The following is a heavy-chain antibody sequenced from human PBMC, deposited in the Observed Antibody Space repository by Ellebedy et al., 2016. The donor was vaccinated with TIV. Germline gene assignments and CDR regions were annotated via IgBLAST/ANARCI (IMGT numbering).Heavy chain of an antibody. V-gene: IGHV4-39*01. CDR1: GDSISSSTTHY. J-gene: IGHJ6*04. Sequence: GSLRLSXTVSGDSISSSTTHYWGWIRQPPGKGLEWIGIIHYSGRVYYNPSLKSRVTISVDPSKNQFSLELGSVTAADTSLYYCARHYLGGYPGGVWGKGTTVTVSS. CDR3: ARHYLGGYPGGV. CDR2: IHYSGRV. D-gene: IGHD2-15*01.